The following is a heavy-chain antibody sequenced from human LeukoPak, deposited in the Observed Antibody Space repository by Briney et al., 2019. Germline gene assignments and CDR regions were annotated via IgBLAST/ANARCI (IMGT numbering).Heavy chain of an antibody. J-gene: IGHJ5*02. CDR1: GYTFTGYY. D-gene: IGHD3-22*01. CDR2: INPNSGGT. V-gene: IGHV1-2*02. CDR3: ARGPITMIVVVINDNWFDP. Sequence: ASVKLSCKASGYTFTGYYMHWVRQAPGQGLEWMGWINPNSGGTNYAQKFQGRVTMTRDTSISTAYMELSRLRADDTAVYYCARGPITMIVVVINDNWFDPWGQGTLVTVSS.